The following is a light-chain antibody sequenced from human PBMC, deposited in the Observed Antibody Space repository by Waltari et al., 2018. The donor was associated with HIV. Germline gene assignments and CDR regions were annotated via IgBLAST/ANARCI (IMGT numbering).Light chain of an antibody. V-gene: IGLV3-25*03. Sequence: SYELTQPPSVSASPGQTARSTCSGDALPKQSVYWYQQRPGQAPVLVIYKDNERPSGIPERFSGSSSGTTVTLTISGVQAEDEADYYCQSVESSGSRVFGGGTKLTVL. J-gene: IGLJ3*02. CDR3: QSVESSGSRV. CDR2: KDN. CDR1: ALPKQS.